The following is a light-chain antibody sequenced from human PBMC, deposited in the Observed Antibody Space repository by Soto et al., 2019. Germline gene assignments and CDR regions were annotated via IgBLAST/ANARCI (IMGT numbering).Light chain of an antibody. CDR3: SSYTSSSTLGVV. Sequence: QSALTQPPSVSGAPGQTVSISCTGSSSNLGTGYDVHWYQQFPGRAPKLLIYADNKRPSGVPDRISGSKSGTSASLAMAGLQAEDEADYYCSSYTSSSTLGVVFGGGTKLTVL. V-gene: IGLV1-40*01. CDR2: ADN. J-gene: IGLJ2*01. CDR1: SSNLGTGYD.